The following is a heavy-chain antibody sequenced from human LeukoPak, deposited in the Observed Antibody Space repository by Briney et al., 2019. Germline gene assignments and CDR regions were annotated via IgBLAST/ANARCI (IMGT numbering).Heavy chain of an antibody. CDR2: INIDGSGT. D-gene: IGHD3-16*01. V-gene: IGHV3-74*01. CDR1: GFTFSSYW. J-gene: IGHJ4*02. CDR3: AKAPGGIVGY. Sequence: GGSLRLSCAASGFTFSSYWMHWVRQAPGKGLVWVSRINIDGSGTTYADSVKGRFTISRDNSKNTVYLQMNSLRADDTAVYYCAKAPGGIVGYWGQGTLVTVSS.